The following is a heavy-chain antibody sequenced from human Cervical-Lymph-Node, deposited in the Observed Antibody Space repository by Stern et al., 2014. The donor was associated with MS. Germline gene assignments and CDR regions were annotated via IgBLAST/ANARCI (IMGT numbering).Heavy chain of an antibody. CDR2: IYPGDSDA. D-gene: IGHD4-11*01. CDR3: ARQEAFGMPTKTTGLNYFDY. Sequence: EVQLLESGAEVKKTGGSLRISCKGSGYSFTNYWIAWVRQMPGKGPECMGLIYPGDSDARASPAFQGQVSISADKSISTVYLQWSSLEASDTATYYCARQEAFGMPTKTTGLNYFDYWGQGTRVTVSS. J-gene: IGHJ4*02. CDR1: GYSFTNYW. V-gene: IGHV5-51*01.